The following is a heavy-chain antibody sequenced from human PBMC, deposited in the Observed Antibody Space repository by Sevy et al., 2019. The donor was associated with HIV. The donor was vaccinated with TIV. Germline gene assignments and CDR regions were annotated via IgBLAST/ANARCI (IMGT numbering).Heavy chain of an antibody. J-gene: IGHJ4*02. CDR1: GGSISSGDYY. V-gene: IGHV4-30-4*01. Sequence: SETLSLTCTVSGGSISSGDYYWSWIRQPPGKGLEWIGYIYYSGSTYYNPSLKSRVTISVDTSKNQFSLKLSSVTAAETAVYYCARVSAASRIFDYWGQGTLVTVSS. CDR2: IYYSGST. D-gene: IGHD6-13*01. CDR3: ARVSAASRIFDY.